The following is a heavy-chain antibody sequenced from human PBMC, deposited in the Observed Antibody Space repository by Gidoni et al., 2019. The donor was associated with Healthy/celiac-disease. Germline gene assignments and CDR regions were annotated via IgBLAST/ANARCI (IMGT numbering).Heavy chain of an antibody. V-gene: IGHV3-23*01. D-gene: IGHD3-9*01. CDR3: AKHYDILTGLFDY. CDR2: ISGSGGST. Sequence: EVQLLESGGGLVQPGGSLSLSCAASGFTFSSYAMSWVRQAPGKGLEWVSAISGSGGSTYYADSVKGRFTISRDNSKNTLYLQMNSLRAEDTAVYYCAKHYDILTGLFDYWGQGTLVTVSS. J-gene: IGHJ4*02. CDR1: GFTFSSYA.